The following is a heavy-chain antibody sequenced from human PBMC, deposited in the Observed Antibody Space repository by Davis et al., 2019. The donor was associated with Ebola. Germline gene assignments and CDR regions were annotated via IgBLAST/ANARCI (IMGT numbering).Heavy chain of an antibody. V-gene: IGHV3-33*08. J-gene: IGHJ6*02. CDR2: IWYDGSNK. CDR1: GFTFSSYS. D-gene: IGHD3-10*01. Sequence: GESLKISCAASGFTFSSYSMNWVRQAPGKGLEWVAVIWYDGSNKYYADSVKGRFTISRDNAKNSLYLQMNSLRAEDTAVYYCARDLLGYYYGSGSGDGMDVWGQGTTVTVSS. CDR3: ARDLLGYYYGSGSGDGMDV.